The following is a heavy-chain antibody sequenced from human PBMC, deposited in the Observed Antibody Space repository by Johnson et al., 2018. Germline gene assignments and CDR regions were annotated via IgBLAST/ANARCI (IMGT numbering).Heavy chain of an antibody. D-gene: IGHD3-9*01. V-gene: IGHV3-NL1*01. J-gene: IGHJ1*01. CDR1: GFPLSNAW. CDR2: INWNSGSI. CDR3: AKDGRLLRYFDWSFIFQH. Sequence: QVQLVQSGGGVVQPGRSLRLSCAASGFPLSNAWMSWVRQAPGKGLEWVSGINWNSGSIGYADSVKGRFPISRDNSKNTLYLQMNSLRAEDTAVYYCAKDGRLLRYFDWSFIFQHWGQGTLVTVSS.